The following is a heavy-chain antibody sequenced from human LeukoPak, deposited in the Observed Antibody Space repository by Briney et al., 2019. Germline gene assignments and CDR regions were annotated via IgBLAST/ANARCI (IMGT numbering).Heavy chain of an antibody. J-gene: IGHJ6*03. V-gene: IGHV1-24*01. CDR2: FDPEDGET. Sequence: ASVKVSCKVSGYTLTELSMHWVRQAPGKGLEWMGGFDPEDGETIYAQKFQGRVTMTEDTSTDTAYMELSSLRSDDTAVYYCARDAYCSSTSCFPYYMDVWGTGTTVTVSS. CDR1: GYTLTELS. CDR3: ARDAYCSSTSCFPYYMDV. D-gene: IGHD2-2*01.